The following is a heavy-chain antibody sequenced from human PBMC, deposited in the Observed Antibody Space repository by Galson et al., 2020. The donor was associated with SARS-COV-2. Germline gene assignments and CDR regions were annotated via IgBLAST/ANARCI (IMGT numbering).Heavy chain of an antibody. V-gene: IGHV4-38-2*02. CDR2: IYHSGST. CDR3: ARDSGSSGWYGLVYYYGMDV. J-gene: IGHJ6*02. CDR1: GYSISSGYY. D-gene: IGHD6-19*01. Sequence: SETLSLTCTVSGYSISSGYYWGWIRQPPGKGLEWIGSIYHSGSTYYNPSLKSRVTISVDTSKNQFSLKLSSVTAADTAVYYCARDSGSSGWYGLVYYYGMDVWGQGTTVTVSS.